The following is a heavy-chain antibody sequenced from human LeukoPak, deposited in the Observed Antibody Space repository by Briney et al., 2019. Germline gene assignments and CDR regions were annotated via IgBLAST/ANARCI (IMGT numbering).Heavy chain of an antibody. CDR2: IYSSGGT. J-gene: IGHJ6*02. CDR3: ASQRTGTLRSYYGMDV. V-gene: IGHV4-4*07. D-gene: IGHD1-7*01. CDR1: GTSSSTYY. Sequence: PSETLSLTCNVSGTSSSTYYWNWIRQSAGKGLEWIGRIYSSGGTSYNPSLKSRVTMSLDTSKKQFFLKLTSLTAADTAVYYCASQRTGTLRSYYGMDVWGQGTTVTVSS.